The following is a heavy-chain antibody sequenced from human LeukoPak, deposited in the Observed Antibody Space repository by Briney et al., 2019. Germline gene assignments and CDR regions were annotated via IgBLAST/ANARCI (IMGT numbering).Heavy chain of an antibody. CDR1: GFTFSSYW. CDR2: ISAGVGST. D-gene: IGHD1-26*01. V-gene: IGHV3-23*01. CDR3: ATRSDSGSSPYFDY. Sequence: GGSLRLSCAASGFTFSSYWMSWVRQAPGKGLDWVSGISAGVGSTYYADSVKGRFTISRDNSKNTLYLQMNSLRAEDTAIYYCATRSDSGSSPYFDYWGQGTLVTVSS. J-gene: IGHJ4*02.